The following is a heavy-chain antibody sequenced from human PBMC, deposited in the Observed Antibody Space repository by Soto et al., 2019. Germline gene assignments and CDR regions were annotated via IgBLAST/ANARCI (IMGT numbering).Heavy chain of an antibody. V-gene: IGHV3-23*01. Sequence: PGGSLRLSCAASGFTFSSYEMNWVRQAPGKGLEWVSVLSGGGGNIDYAVFVKGRFTISRDNSKNMLYLQMNSLTVEDTAVYYCAKDWGTEGYSVRAFDVWGQGTVVTVSS. D-gene: IGHD1-1*01. CDR2: LSGGGGNI. CDR3: AKDWGTEGYSVRAFDV. J-gene: IGHJ3*01. CDR1: GFTFSSYE.